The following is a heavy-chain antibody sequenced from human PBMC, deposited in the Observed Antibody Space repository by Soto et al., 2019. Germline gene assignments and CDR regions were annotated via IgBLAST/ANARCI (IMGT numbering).Heavy chain of an antibody. CDR3: ARRYFYENQGVFDV. CDR2: IYQSGST. CDR1: GGSINSSNW. Sequence: SETLSLTCAVSGGSINSSNWWSWVRQSPGKGLEWMGEIYQSGSTKYSPSFRSRFTLSIDKPKSQFSLKLTSVTAADSAVYYCARRYFYENQGVFDVWDQGTKVTVSS. V-gene: IGHV4-4*02. D-gene: IGHD3-22*01. J-gene: IGHJ3*01.